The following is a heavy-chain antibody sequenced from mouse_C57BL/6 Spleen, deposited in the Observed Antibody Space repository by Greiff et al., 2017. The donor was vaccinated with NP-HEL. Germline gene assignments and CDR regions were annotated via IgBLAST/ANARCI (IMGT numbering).Heavy chain of an antibody. V-gene: IGHV1-26*01. CDR1: GYTFTDYY. J-gene: IGHJ3*01. CDR2: INPNNGGT. CDR3: ARGWEDDYDGGPWFAY. D-gene: IGHD2-4*01. Sequence: EVQLQQSGPELVKPGASVKISCKASGYTFTDYYMNWVKQSHGKSLEWIGDINPNNGGTSYNQKFKGKATLTVDKSSSTAYMELRSLTSEDSAVYYCARGWEDDYDGGPWFAYWGQGTLVTVSA.